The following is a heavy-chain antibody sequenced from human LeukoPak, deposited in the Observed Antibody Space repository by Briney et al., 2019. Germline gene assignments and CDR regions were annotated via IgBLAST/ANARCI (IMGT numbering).Heavy chain of an antibody. CDR1: GYTFTGYY. CDR3: ASLLFYYGSGSYKVPAYYCDT. V-gene: IGHV1-2*02. Sequence: ASVKVSCKASGYTFTGYYMHWVRQAPGQGLEWMGWINPNSGGANYAQKFQGRVTMTRDTSISTAYMELSRLRSEATAVYDCASLLFYYGSGSYKVPAYYCDTWGQGKLFTASS. D-gene: IGHD3-10*01. J-gene: IGHJ5*02. CDR2: INPNSGGA.